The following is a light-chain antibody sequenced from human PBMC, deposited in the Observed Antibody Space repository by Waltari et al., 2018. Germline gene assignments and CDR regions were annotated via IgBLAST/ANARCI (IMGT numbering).Light chain of an antibody. CDR1: SSAVGGYNY. Sequence: QSALTQPASVSGSPGQSITISCTGTSSAVGGYNYVSWYQPHPGNAPTLLIYEVSKRPSGVSNRFSGSKSGNTASLTISGLQAEDEADYYCSSYTSRSHVVFGGGTKLTVL. CDR3: SSYTSRSHVV. CDR2: EVS. J-gene: IGLJ2*01. V-gene: IGLV2-14*01.